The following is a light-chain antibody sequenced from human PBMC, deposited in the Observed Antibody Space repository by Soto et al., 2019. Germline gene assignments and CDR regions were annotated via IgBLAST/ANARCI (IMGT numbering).Light chain of an antibody. CDR2: DNN. V-gene: IGLV1-51*01. J-gene: IGLJ1*01. Sequence: QSVLTQPPSVSAAPGQKVTISCSGSSSNIGNNYVSWYQQLPGTAPKLLIYDNNKRPSGIPDRFSGSKSGTSATLGITGLQTGDEADYYCGTWDSSLSAGLHYVFGTGTKLTVL. CDR1: SSNIGNNY. CDR3: GTWDSSLSAGLHYV.